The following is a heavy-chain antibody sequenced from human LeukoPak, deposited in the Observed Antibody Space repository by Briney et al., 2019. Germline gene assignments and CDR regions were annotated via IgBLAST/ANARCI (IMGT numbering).Heavy chain of an antibody. V-gene: IGHV1-69*01. Sequence: SVKVSCKASGGTFSSYAISCVRQAPGQGLEWMEGIIPIFGTANYAQKFQGRVTITADESTSTAYMELSSLRSEDTAVYYCARESPSYGYFDYWGQGTLVTVSS. J-gene: IGHJ4*02. CDR3: ARESPSYGYFDY. CDR2: IIPIFGTA. CDR1: GGTFSSYA. D-gene: IGHD5-18*01.